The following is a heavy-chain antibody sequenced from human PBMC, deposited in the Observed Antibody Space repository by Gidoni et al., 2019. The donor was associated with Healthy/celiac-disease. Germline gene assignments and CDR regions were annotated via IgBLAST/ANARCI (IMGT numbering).Heavy chain of an antibody. Sequence: EVQLVASGGGLVKPGGSLRLSSAASGFTFSTAWRTWVRQAPGKGLEWVGRIKSKTDGGTTDYAAPVKGRFTISRDDSKNTLYLQMNSLKTEDTAVYYCTTESGTVVTPGAFDIWGQGTMVTVSS. D-gene: IGHD2-15*01. J-gene: IGHJ3*02. CDR1: GFTFSTAW. CDR2: IKSKTDGGTT. CDR3: TTESGTVVTPGAFDI. V-gene: IGHV3-15*01.